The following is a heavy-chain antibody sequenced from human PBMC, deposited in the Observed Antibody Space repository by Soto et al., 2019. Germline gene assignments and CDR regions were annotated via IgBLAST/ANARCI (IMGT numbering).Heavy chain of an antibody. J-gene: IGHJ5*02. V-gene: IGHV4-30-4*01. Sequence: SETLSLTCTVSGGSISSGDYYWSWIRQPPGKGLEWIGYIYYSGSTYYNPSPKSRVTISVDTSKNQFSLKLSSVTAADTAVYYCARDVGYCSGGSCDNWFDPWGQGTLVTVSS. CDR3: ARDVGYCSGGSCDNWFDP. D-gene: IGHD2-15*01. CDR1: GGSISSGDYY. CDR2: IYYSGST.